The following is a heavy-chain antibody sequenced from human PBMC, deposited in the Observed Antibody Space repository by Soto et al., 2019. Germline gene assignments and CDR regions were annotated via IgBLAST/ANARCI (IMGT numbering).Heavy chain of an antibody. V-gene: IGHV4-31*03. J-gene: IGHJ6*02. D-gene: IGHD2-21*01. CDR1: GGSISSGGYY. CDR3: ARGGYYFYYGMDV. Sequence: SETLSLTCTVSGGSISSGGYYWSWIRQHPGKGLEWIGYIYYSGSTYYNPSLKSRVAISVDTSKNQLSLKLSSVTAADTAVYYCARGGYYFYYGMDVWGQGTTVTVSS. CDR2: IYYSGST.